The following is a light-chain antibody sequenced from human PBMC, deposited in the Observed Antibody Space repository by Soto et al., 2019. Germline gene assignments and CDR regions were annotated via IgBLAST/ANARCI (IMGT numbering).Light chain of an antibody. V-gene: IGKV1-39*01. CDR3: QQSYSTPRT. CDR1: QSISSY. J-gene: IGKJ1*01. CDR2: AAS. Sequence: DIQMTQSPSSLSASVGDRVTISCRASQSISSYLNWYQQRPGKAAKLLIYAASSLQSGVPSRFSGSGSGTDFTLTISSLQPEDFATYYCQQSYSTPRTFGQGTKV.